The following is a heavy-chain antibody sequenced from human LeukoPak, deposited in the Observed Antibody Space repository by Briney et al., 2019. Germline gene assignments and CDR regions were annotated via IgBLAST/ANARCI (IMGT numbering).Heavy chain of an antibody. V-gene: IGHV3-9*03. CDR3: AKGLYYDILTGAPFDY. Sequence: GRSLRLSCAASGFTFDDYAMHWVRQAPGKGLEGVSGISWNSGSIGYADSVKGRFTISRDNAKNSLYLQMNSLRAEDMALYYCAKGLYYDILTGAPFDYWGQGTLVTVSS. CDR1: GFTFDDYA. J-gene: IGHJ4*02. D-gene: IGHD3-9*01. CDR2: ISWNSGSI.